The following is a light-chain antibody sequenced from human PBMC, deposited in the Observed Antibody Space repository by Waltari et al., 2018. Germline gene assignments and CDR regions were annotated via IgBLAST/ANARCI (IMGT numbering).Light chain of an antibody. V-gene: IGKV1-5*03. CDR1: YSTSSW. CDR2: AAS. Sequence: RRAQYSTSSWMAWYQQKPGQAPKLLSYAASTRDTGVPERFSGSGSGTDFTLTISRLEPDDSGAYYCQQYDGLVVTFGGVTKVEIK. CDR3: QQYDGLVVT. J-gene: IGKJ4*01.